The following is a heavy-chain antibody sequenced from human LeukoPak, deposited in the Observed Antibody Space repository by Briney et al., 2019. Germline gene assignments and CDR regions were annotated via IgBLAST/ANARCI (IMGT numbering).Heavy chain of an antibody. D-gene: IGHD2-8*02. CDR3: ARDLTGKYYIAY. V-gene: IGHV3-30*02. Sequence: GGSLRLSCAASGFNFSSFVMHWVRQAPGEGLEWVAYIGYTETNTYYADSVKGRFTISRDNSKNTVHLQMNNLRAADTALYSCARDLTGKYYIAYWGQGTLVTVSS. CDR1: GFNFSSFV. CDR2: IGYTETNT. J-gene: IGHJ4*02.